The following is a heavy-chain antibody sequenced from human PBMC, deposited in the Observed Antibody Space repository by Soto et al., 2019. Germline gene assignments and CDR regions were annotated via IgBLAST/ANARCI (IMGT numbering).Heavy chain of an antibody. D-gene: IGHD5-18*01. Sequence: QVRLQESGPELVKPSQTLSLSCTVSGGSVSSGGYYWSWIRQDPGKGLEWLGYLYSNGNTYYNPSLKSRIIIASDTSQSQFSLRLSSVTAADTAMYFCARGRLPIQQGFDICGQGTMVTVSS. CDR1: GGSVSSGGYY. CDR2: LYSNGNT. CDR3: ARGRLPIQQGFDI. J-gene: IGHJ3*02. V-gene: IGHV4-31*04.